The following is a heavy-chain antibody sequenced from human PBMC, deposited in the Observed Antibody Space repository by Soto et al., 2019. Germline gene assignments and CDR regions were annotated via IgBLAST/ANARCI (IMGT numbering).Heavy chain of an antibody. V-gene: IGHV3-7*03. CDR2: IRHDGSDK. CDR1: GFTFSNYW. J-gene: IGHJ4*02. CDR3: ARDESEVYTYYRFDY. D-gene: IGHD3-10*01. Sequence: EVQLVESGGGLVQPGGSLRLSCAASGFTFSNYWMSWVRQAPGKGLEWVANIRHDGSDKKHVDSVKGRFTISRDNAKNVLSLQLNSLRAEDPAVYYCARDESEVYTYYRFDYWGQGTLVTVSS.